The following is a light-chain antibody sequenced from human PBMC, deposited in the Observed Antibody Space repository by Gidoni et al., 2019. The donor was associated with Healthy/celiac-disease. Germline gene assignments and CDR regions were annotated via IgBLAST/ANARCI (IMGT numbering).Light chain of an antibody. CDR1: QTVSSY. Sequence: EIVLTQSPATLSLSPGERATLSCRGSQTVSSYLAWYQQKPGQAPRLLIYDASNRATGIPARFSGSGSGTDFTLTISSLEPEDFAVYYCQQRSNWPPSITVGQGTRLEIK. CDR2: DAS. CDR3: QQRSNWPPSIT. J-gene: IGKJ5*01. V-gene: IGKV3-11*01.